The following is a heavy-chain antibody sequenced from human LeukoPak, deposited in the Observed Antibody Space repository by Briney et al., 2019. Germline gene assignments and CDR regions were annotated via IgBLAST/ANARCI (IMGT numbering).Heavy chain of an antibody. CDR3: ARESGGDLGEAFDI. CDR1: GLTFSSYA. Sequence: GGSLRLSCAASGLTFSSYAMHWVRQAPGEGLEWVAVISYDGSNKYYADSVKGRFTISRDNSKNTLYLQMNSLRAEDTAVYYCARESGGDLGEAFDIWGQGTMVTVSS. CDR2: ISYDGSNK. D-gene: IGHD1-26*01. V-gene: IGHV3-30-3*01. J-gene: IGHJ3*02.